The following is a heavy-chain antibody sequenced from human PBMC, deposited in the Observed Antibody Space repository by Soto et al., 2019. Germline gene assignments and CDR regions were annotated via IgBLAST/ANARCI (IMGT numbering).Heavy chain of an antibody. V-gene: IGHV4-39*01. D-gene: IGHD3-22*01. Sequence: LSLTCTVSGGSISSGDYYWGWIRQPPGKGLEWIGSIYYSGSTYYNPSLKSRVPISVDTSKNQFSLKLSSVTAADTAVYYCARSTYYYDTSGYSRHFDYWGQGTLVTVSS. CDR3: ARSTYYYDTSGYSRHFDY. CDR2: IYYSGST. CDR1: GGSISSGDYY. J-gene: IGHJ4*02.